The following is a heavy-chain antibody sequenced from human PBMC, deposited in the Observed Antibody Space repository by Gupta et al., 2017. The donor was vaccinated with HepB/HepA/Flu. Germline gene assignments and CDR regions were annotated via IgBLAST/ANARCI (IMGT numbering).Heavy chain of an antibody. CDR1: GYIFSGYY. J-gene: IGHJ5*02. CDR2: TSFTGVDT. V-gene: IGHV1-2*02. CDR3: AKERANGLDL. D-gene: IGHD2-8*01. Sequence: HLMQSGAEVKKPGASVKVSCKATGYIFSGYYIHWVRQAHEQGLEWMGWTSFTGVDTNDGQKFKGRVTMTRDPSITTAYMELSGLTSDDTAIYYGAKERANGLDLWGQGTLVTVS.